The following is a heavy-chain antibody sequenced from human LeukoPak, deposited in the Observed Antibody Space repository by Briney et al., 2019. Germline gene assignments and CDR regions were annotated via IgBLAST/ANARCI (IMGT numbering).Heavy chain of an antibody. CDR3: ARKGLDRDPTTLDY. V-gene: IGHV1-46*03. J-gene: IGHJ4*02. Sequence: ASVKVSCKASGYTFTTYYMHWVRQAPGQGLEGRGMINPSGGNTIYAQKFQGRVAMARDTSTSTVYMELSSLRSEDTAVNYCARKGLDRDPTTLDYWGQGTLVTVSS. D-gene: IGHD1-1*01. CDR2: INPSGGNT. CDR1: GYTFTTYY.